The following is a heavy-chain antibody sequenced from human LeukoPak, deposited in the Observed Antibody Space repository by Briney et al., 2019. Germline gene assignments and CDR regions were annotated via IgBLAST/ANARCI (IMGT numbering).Heavy chain of an antibody. CDR1: GFTFSRHS. J-gene: IGHJ4*02. D-gene: IGHD2-8*02. V-gene: IGHV3-21*04. CDR3: ATYRQVLLPFES. CDR2: ILPSGGEI. Sequence: GGSLRLSCAASGFTFSRHSINWVRQAPGKGLEWVSSILPSGGEIHYADSVRGRFTISRDNSKSTLSLQMNSLRAEDTAIYYCATYRQVLLPFESWGQGTLVTVSS.